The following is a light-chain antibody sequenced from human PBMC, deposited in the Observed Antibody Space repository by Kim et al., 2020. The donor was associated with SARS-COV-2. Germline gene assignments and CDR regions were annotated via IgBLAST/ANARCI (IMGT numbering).Light chain of an antibody. CDR3: QQYGSSPRT. Sequence: LSPGERATLSCRASQSVNSNYFAWYQQKPGQAPRLVIYGISSRATGIPDRFSGSGSGTDFSLTISRLEPEDFAVYYCQQYGSSPRTFGQGTKLEI. J-gene: IGKJ1*01. CDR2: GIS. V-gene: IGKV3-20*01. CDR1: QSVNSNY.